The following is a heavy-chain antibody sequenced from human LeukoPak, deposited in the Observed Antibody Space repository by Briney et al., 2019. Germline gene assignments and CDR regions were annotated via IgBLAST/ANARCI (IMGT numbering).Heavy chain of an antibody. V-gene: IGHV1-18*01. CDR2: ISAYNGNT. Sequence: ASVKVSCKAPGYTFTTYGFSWVRHPPGQGLQWMGWISAYNGNTNYAQKLQGRVTMTTDTSTSTAYMELRSLRSDDTAVYYCARVPPTSSSSWGQGTLVTVSS. CDR1: GYTFTTYG. J-gene: IGHJ4*02. CDR3: ARVPPTSSSS. D-gene: IGHD6-13*01.